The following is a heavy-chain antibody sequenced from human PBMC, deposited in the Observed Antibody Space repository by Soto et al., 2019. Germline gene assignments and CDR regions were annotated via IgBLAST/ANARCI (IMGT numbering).Heavy chain of an antibody. CDR1: GFTFSSYA. V-gene: IGHV3-23*01. CDR2: ISGSGGST. D-gene: IGHD3-10*01. J-gene: IGHJ6*02. Sequence: EVQLLESGGGLVQPGGSLRLSCAASGFTFSSYAMSWVRQAPGKGLEWVSAISGSGGSTYYADSVKGGSTISRDNAKNTLSLQMNSLTAEDTAVYYCTNPPVKNYGMDVWDQGTTVTVSS. CDR3: TNPPVKNYGMDV.